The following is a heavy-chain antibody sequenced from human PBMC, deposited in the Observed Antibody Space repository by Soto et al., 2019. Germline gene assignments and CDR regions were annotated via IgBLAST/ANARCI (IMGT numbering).Heavy chain of an antibody. D-gene: IGHD3-9*01. J-gene: IGHJ4*02. CDR3: ARGAVPYYDILTGYPALDY. Sequence: SVKVSCKASGGTFSSYTISWVRQAPGQGLEWMGRIIPILGIANYAQKFQGRVTITADKSTSTAYMELSSLRSEDTAVYYCARGAVPYYDILTGYPALDYWGQGTLVTVSS. V-gene: IGHV1-69*02. CDR2: IIPILGIA. CDR1: GGTFSSYT.